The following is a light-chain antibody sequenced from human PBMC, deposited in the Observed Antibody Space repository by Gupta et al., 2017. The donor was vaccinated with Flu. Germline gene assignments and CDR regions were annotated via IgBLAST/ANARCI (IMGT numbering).Light chain of an antibody. CDR1: KLGDKF. CDR3: QAWDSTYVV. Sequence: SYELTQPPSVSVSPGQTASITCSGDKLGDKFASWYQQKPGQSPVLVIYQDTRRPSGIPDRFSGSNSGNTATLTVSGTQAMDEADYYCQAWDSTYVVFGGGTKLTVL. V-gene: IGLV3-1*01. CDR2: QDT. J-gene: IGLJ2*01.